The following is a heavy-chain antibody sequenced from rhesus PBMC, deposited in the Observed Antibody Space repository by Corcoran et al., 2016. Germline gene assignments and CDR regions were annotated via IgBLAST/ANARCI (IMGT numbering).Heavy chain of an antibody. CDR3: ARAPHPSGTTFGY. Sequence: QVTLKESGPALVKPTQTLTLTYTFSGFSISTTGAHVGWIRQPPGKALEWLATIYWNDGKYYSTSLKSRLTTSKDTSKNQVVLTMTNRDPVDTATYYCARAPHPSGTTFGYWGQGVLVTVSS. J-gene: IGHJ4*01. V-gene: IGHV2-95*01. CDR2: IYWNDGK. D-gene: IGHD1-20*01. CDR1: GFSISTTGAH.